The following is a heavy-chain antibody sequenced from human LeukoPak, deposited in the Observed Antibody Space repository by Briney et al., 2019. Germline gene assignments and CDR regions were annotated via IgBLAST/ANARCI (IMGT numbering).Heavy chain of an antibody. CDR3: AGSTPGGYDFK. CDR2: ISSSSSTI. D-gene: IGHD5-12*01. V-gene: IGHV3-48*01. CDR1: GFTFSSYS. J-gene: IGHJ4*02. Sequence: AGGSLRLSCAASGFTFSSYSTNWVRQAPGKGLEWVSYISSSSSTIYYADSVKGRFTISRDNAKKSLYLQMNSLRAEDTAVYYCAGSTPGGYDFKWGQGTLVTVSS.